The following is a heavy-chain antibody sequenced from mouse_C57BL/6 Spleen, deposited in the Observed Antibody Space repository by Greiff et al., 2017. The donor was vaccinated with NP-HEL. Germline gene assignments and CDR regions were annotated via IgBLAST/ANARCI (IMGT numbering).Heavy chain of an antibody. D-gene: IGHD1-1*01. CDR2: IDPATGGT. J-gene: IGHJ2*01. CDR3: TRSVLRGLDY. Sequence: VQLQQSGAELVRPGASVTLSCKASGYTFTDYEMHWVKQTPVHGLEWIGAIDPATGGTAYNQKFKGKAILTADTSSSTAYMELRSLTSEDSAVYYCTRSVLRGLDYWGQGTTLTVSS. V-gene: IGHV1-15*01. CDR1: GYTFTDYE.